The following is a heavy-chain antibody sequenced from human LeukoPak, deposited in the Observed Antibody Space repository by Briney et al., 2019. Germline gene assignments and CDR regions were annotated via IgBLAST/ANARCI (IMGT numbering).Heavy chain of an antibody. CDR2: INAGNGNT. CDR3: ARGPEYYYDRSPGHNFDY. J-gene: IGHJ4*02. CDR1: GYTFTSYA. Sequence: GASVKVSCKASGYTFTSYAMHWVRQAPGQRLEWMGWINAGNGNTKYSQKFQGRVTITRDTSASTAYMELSSLRSDDTAVYYCARGPEYYYDRSPGHNFDYWGQGTLVTVSS. V-gene: IGHV1-3*01. D-gene: IGHD3-22*01.